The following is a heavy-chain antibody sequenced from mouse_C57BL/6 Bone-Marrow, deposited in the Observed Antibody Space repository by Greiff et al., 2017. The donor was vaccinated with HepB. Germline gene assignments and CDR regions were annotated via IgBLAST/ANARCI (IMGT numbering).Heavy chain of an antibody. Sequence: EVQVVESGGGLVKPGGSLKLSCAASGFTFSSYAMSWVRQTPEKRLEWVATISDGGSYTYYPDNVKGRFTISRDNAKNNLYLQLSQLRSEDTAMYYCARDREGSYGTLFDYWGQGTTLTVSS. V-gene: IGHV5-4*01. CDR3: ARDREGSYGTLFDY. CDR1: GFTFSSYA. J-gene: IGHJ2*01. CDR2: ISDGGSYT. D-gene: IGHD1-1*01.